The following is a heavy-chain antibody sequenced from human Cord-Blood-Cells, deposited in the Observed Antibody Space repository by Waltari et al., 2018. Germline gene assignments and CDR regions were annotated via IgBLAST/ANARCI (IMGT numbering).Heavy chain of an antibody. CDR3: ARRGLIAAPYWYFDL. CDR1: GGSFSGYY. D-gene: IGHD6-6*01. V-gene: IGHV4-34*01. CDR2: INHSGST. J-gene: IGHJ2*01. Sequence: QVQLQQWGAGLLKPSETLSLTCAVYGGSFSGYYWSWIRQPPGKGLEWIGEINHSGSTNSNPALKSRVTISVDTSKNQFSLKLSSVTAADTAVYYCARRGLIAAPYWYFDLWGRGTLVTVSS.